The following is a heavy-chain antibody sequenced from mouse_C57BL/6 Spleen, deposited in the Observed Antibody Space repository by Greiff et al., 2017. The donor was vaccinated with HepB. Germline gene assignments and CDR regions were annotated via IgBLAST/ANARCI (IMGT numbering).Heavy chain of an antibody. CDR1: GFTFSDYG. J-gene: IGHJ3*01. D-gene: IGHD2-2*01. CDR2: ISSGSSTI. V-gene: IGHV5-17*01. CDR3: ARQGLYGYSPFAY. Sequence: EVKLMESGGGLVKPVGSLKLSCAASGFTFSDYGMHWVRQAPEKGLEWVAYISSGSSTIYYADTVKGRFTISRDNAKNTLFLQMTSLRSEDTAMYYCARQGLYGYSPFAYWGQGTLVTVSA.